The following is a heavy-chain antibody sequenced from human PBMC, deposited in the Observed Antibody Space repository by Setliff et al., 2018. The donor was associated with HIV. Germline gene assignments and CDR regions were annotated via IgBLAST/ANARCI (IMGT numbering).Heavy chain of an antibody. D-gene: IGHD2-2*01. Sequence: LRLSCTASGFSFSDFYMAWIRQAPGKGPEWLSYISSGAGNTFYADSVKGRFTVSRDDSKNTLFLQMNSLRAEDTAVYYCARGHSDQLLFVLYYYYMDVWGKGTTVTVSS. V-gene: IGHV3-11*04. CDR2: ISSGAGNT. J-gene: IGHJ6*03. CDR3: ARGHSDQLLFVLYYYYMDV. CDR1: GFSFSDFY.